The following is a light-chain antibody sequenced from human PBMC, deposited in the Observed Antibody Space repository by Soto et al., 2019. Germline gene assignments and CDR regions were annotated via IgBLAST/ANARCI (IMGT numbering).Light chain of an antibody. V-gene: IGLV1-44*01. J-gene: IGLJ1*01. Sequence: QSVLTQPPSASGTPGQRVTISCSGSSSNIGSNTVNRYQQLPGTAPKLLIYNNNQRPSGVPDRFSGSKSGTSASLAISGLQSEDEADYYCAAWDDSLNGLVFGTGTKVTV. CDR3: AAWDDSLNGLV. CDR1: SSNIGSNT. CDR2: NNN.